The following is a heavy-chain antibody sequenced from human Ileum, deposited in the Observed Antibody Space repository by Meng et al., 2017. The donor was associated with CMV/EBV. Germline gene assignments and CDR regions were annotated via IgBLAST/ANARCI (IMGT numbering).Heavy chain of an antibody. CDR1: GVTFSSYA. J-gene: IGHJ4*01. CDR2: IIPIFGTA. V-gene: IGHV1-69*05. D-gene: IGHD3-22*01. Sequence: SGVTFSSYALCRVLQAPGQGLDWMGGIIPIFGTANYAQKFQGRVTLTTDESTSTAYMELSSLRSEDTAVYYCARGTAYDSTKGPFDYWGQGNPGHRLL. CDR3: ARGTAYDSTKGPFDY.